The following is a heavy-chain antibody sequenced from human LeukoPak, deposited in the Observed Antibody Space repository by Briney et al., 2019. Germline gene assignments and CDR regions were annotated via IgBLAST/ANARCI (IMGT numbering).Heavy chain of an antibody. Sequence: SETLSLTCTVSGGSISSGGYYWSWIRQHPGKGLEWIGYIYYSGSTYYNPSLKSRVTISVDTSKNQFSLKLSSVTAADTAVYYCATSYDFWSGYYVIDYWGQGALVTVSS. CDR3: ATSYDFWSGYYVIDY. D-gene: IGHD3-3*01. CDR1: GGSISSGGYY. CDR2: IYYSGST. V-gene: IGHV4-31*03. J-gene: IGHJ4*02.